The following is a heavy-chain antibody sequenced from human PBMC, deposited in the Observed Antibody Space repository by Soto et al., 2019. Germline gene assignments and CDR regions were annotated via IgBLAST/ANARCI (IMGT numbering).Heavy chain of an antibody. J-gene: IGHJ4*02. CDR2: IYSGGNT. V-gene: IGHV3-53*01. D-gene: IGHD3-3*01. Sequence: EVQLVESGGGLIQPGESLRLSCSASGFTVSSNYMTWVRQAPGKGLEWVSIIYSGGNTYYADSVKGRFTVSRDISKNTVYLQMNSLRADDTAVYYCARYRGGWSGLLDSWGQGTLVTVSP. CDR1: GFTVSSNY. CDR3: ARYRGGWSGLLDS.